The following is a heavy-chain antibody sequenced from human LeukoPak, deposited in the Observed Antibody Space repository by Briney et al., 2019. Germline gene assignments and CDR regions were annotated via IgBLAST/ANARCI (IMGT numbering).Heavy chain of an antibody. Sequence: SEXLSLTCSVSGDSFSRSDSYWDWIRQPPGKGLEWIGTIYYSGRTYYSPSLKSRVTISVDPSNNQFSLKLRAGTAADTAVYYCARRRYYDGSGYLEWGQGTLLSVSS. CDR2: IYYSGRT. D-gene: IGHD3-22*01. CDR3: ARRRYYDGSGYLE. CDR1: GDSFSRSDSY. V-gene: IGHV4-39*01. J-gene: IGHJ1*01.